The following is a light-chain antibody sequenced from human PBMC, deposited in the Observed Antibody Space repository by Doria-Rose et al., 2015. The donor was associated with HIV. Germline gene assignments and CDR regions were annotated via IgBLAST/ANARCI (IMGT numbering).Light chain of an antibody. CDR3: QQYGSSIT. CDR2: GPS. J-gene: IGKJ5*01. Sequence: VLTQSPGTLSLSPGEGATLSCRASQSVSSSYVAWYQQKPGQAPRLLIYGPSSRATGIPDRFSGSGSGTDFTLTIRRLEPEDFAVYYCQQYGSSITFGQGTRLDIK. CDR1: QSVSSSY. V-gene: IGKV3-20*01.